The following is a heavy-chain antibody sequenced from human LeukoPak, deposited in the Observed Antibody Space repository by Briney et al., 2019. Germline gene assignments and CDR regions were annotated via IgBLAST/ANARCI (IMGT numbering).Heavy chain of an antibody. Sequence: SQTLSLTCTVSGGSISSYYWSWIRQPPGKGLEWIGYIYYSGSTNYNPSLKSRVTISVDTSKNQFSLKLSSVTAADTAVYYCAREIRTPHYYYGMDVWGQGTTVTVSS. CDR2: IYYSGST. D-gene: IGHD4-23*01. CDR1: GGSISSYY. V-gene: IGHV4-59*01. CDR3: AREIRTPHYYYGMDV. J-gene: IGHJ6*02.